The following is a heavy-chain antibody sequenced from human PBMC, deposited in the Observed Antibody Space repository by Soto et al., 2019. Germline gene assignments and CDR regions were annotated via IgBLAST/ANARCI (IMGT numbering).Heavy chain of an antibody. J-gene: IGHJ5*02. Sequence: SVKVSRKASGGTFSSYAISWVRQAPGQGLEWMGGIIPIFGTAKYSQKFQGRVTITRDTSASTAYMELSSLRSEDTAVYYCARVVVVAAKVPWFDPWGQGTLVTSPQ. CDR2: IIPIFGTA. V-gene: IGHV1-69*05. D-gene: IGHD2-15*01. CDR1: GGTFSSYA. CDR3: ARVVVVAAKVPWFDP.